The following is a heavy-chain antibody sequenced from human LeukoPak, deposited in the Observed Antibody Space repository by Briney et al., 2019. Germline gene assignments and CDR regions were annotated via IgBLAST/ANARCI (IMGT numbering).Heavy chain of an antibody. CDR1: GFTFSSYS. D-gene: IGHD3-9*01. J-gene: IGHJ3*02. CDR3: ARDGDYDILTGYLDAFDI. Sequence: GGSLRLSCAASGFTFSSYSMNWVRQAPGKGLEWVSYISSSSSTIYYADSVKGRFTISRDNAKNSLYLQMNSLRAEDTAVYYCARDGDYDILTGYLDAFDIWGQGTMVTVSS. V-gene: IGHV3-48*01. CDR2: ISSSSSTI.